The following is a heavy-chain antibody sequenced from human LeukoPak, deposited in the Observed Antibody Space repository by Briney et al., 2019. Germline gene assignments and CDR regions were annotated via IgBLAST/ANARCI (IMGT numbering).Heavy chain of an antibody. Sequence: GGSLRLSCAVSGFTVSTDYMAWVRQAPGKGLEWVSIIYSDSTTYYADSVKGRFTISNHISKNTLYLQMNNLRPDDTAVYYCARDRFNGMDVWGQGTTVTVSS. CDR2: IYSDSTT. J-gene: IGHJ6*02. V-gene: IGHV3-53*04. CDR3: ARDRFNGMDV. D-gene: IGHD3-10*01. CDR1: GFTVSTDY.